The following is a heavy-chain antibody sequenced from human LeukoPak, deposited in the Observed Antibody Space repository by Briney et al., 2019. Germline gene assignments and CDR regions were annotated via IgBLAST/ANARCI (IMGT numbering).Heavy chain of an antibody. Sequence: GGSLRLSCAASGFTFSSYSMNWVRQAPGKGLEWVSSISSSSSCIYYADSVKGRFTISRDNAKNSLYLQMNSLRAEDTAVYYCARVTIGYSSGWILESWGQGTLVTVSS. J-gene: IGHJ4*02. V-gene: IGHV3-21*01. D-gene: IGHD6-19*01. CDR1: GFTFSSYS. CDR2: ISSSSSCI. CDR3: ARVTIGYSSGWILES.